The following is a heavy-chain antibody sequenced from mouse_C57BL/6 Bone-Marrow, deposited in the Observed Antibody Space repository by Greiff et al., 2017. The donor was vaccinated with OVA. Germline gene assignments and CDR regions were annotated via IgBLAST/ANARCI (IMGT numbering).Heavy chain of an antibody. J-gene: IGHJ2*01. V-gene: IGHV3-6*01. CDR2: ISYDGSN. CDR3: ARHYGSLFDY. D-gene: IGHD1-1*01. CDR1: GYSITSGYY. Sequence: VQLKESGPGLVKPSQSLSLTCSVTGYSITSGYYWNWIRQFPGNKLEWMGYISYDGSNNYNPSLKNRISITRDTSKNQFFLKLNSVTTEDTATYYCARHYGSLFDYWGQGTTLTVSS.